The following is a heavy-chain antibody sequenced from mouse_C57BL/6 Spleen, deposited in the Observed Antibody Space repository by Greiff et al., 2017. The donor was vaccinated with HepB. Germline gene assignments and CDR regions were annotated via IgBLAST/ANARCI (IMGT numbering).Heavy chain of an antibody. D-gene: IGHD4-1*01. J-gene: IGHJ4*01. Sequence: VQLQQPGAELVKPGASVKMSCKASGYTFTSYWITWVKQRPGQGLEWIGDIYPGSGSTNYNEKFKSKATLTVDTSSSTAYMQLSSLTSEDTAVYYCERGANWVLYYALDYWGQGTSVTVAS. CDR3: ERGANWVLYYALDY. CDR1: GYTFTSYW. CDR2: IYPGSGST. V-gene: IGHV1-55*01.